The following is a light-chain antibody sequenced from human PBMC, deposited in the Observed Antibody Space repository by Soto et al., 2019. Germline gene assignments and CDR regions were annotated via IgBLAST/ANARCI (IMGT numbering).Light chain of an antibody. Sequence: EIVLTQSPGTLCLSPGERATLSCRASQSVSSHLAWYQHKPGQARRLLFYGAYTRATDITARFSGSGSGTEFTLTISSLQSEDFALYYCQQYNNWPLTVGGVTKVDIK. CDR2: GAY. J-gene: IGKJ4*01. CDR3: QQYNNWPLT. V-gene: IGKV3-15*01. CDR1: QSVSSH.